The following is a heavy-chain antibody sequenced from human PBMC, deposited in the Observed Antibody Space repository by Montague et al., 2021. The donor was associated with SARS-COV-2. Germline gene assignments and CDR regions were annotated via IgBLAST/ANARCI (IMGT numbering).Heavy chain of an antibody. V-gene: IGHV4-34*01. CDR1: GGSFGRYF. J-gene: IGHJ4*02. CDR3: VGAPNEYYFDY. Sequence: SETLSLTCDVYGGSFGRYFWSWIRQPPGRGPELIGHISPTGSTRYNPSLDSRVTISLDTSKSRLSLELTSVTVADTSIYFCVGAPNEYYFDYWGQGTPVSVSS. CDR2: ISPTGST. D-gene: IGHD3-16*01.